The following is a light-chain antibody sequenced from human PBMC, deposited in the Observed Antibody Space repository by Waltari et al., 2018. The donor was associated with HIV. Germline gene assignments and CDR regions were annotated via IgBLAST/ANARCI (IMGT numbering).Light chain of an antibody. Sequence: QSALTQPASVSGSPGPSITISCTGITSDIGDYNYVPWYQQHSDKAPKLIIYGVTQRPSGVSSRFSGSKSGNTASLTISGLQAEDEADYYCSSYTGITTLLYVFGSGTKVTVL. CDR3: SSYTGITTLLYV. CDR2: GVT. J-gene: IGLJ1*01. CDR1: TSDIGDYNY. V-gene: IGLV2-14*01.